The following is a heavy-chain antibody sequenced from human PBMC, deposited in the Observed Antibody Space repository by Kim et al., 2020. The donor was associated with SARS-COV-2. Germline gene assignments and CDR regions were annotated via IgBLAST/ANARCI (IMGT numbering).Heavy chain of an antibody. V-gene: IGHV3-23*01. Sequence: TSYAESVKGRFTISRDNSKSTLYLQMDTLRAEDTAIYYCVKLGVTGPDNWGQGTLVTVSS. CDR3: VKLGVTGPDN. J-gene: IGHJ4*02. D-gene: IGHD1-26*01. CDR2: T.